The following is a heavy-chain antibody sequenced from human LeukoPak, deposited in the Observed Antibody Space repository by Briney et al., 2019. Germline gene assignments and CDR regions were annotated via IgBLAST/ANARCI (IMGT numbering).Heavy chain of an antibody. Sequence: PGGSLRLSCAASGFTFSSYWMHWVRQAPGKGLVWVSRINSDGSSTSYADSVKGRFTISRDNAKNRLYLQMNSLRAEDTAVYYCAREIGYCSSTSCYETFDYWGQGTLVTVSS. J-gene: IGHJ4*02. V-gene: IGHV3-74*01. CDR3: AREIGYCSSTSCYETFDY. CDR2: INSDGSST. CDR1: GFTFSSYW. D-gene: IGHD2-2*03.